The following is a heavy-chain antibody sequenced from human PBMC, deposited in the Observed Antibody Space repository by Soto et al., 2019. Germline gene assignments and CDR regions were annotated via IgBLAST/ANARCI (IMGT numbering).Heavy chain of an antibody. J-gene: IGHJ4*02. CDR2: INHSGST. D-gene: IGHD2-2*01. Sequence: PSETLSLTCAVYGGSFSGYYWSWIRQPPGKGLEWIGEINHSGSTNYNPSLKSRVTISVDTSKNQFSLKLSSVTAADTAVYYCARDHPTAAIFYWGQGTLVTVSS. V-gene: IGHV4-34*01. CDR1: GGSFSGYY. CDR3: ARDHPTAAIFY.